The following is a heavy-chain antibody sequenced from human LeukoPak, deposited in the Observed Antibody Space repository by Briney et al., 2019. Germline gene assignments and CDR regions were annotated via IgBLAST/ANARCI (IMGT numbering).Heavy chain of an antibody. CDR2: IIPIFGTA. D-gene: IGHD4-11*01. Sequence: SVKVSCKASGGTFSSYAISWVRQAPGQGLEWMGGIIPIFGTANYAQKFQGRVTITADESTSTAYMELSSLRSEDTAVYYCARFDYSMHYYFDYWGQGTLVTVSS. J-gene: IGHJ4*02. CDR3: ARFDYSMHYYFDY. V-gene: IGHV1-69*13. CDR1: GGTFSSYA.